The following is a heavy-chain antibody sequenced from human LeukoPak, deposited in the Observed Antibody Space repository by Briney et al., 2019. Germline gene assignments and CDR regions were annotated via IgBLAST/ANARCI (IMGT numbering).Heavy chain of an antibody. J-gene: IGHJ4*02. Sequence: PGGSLRLSCAAPQITFSSYGMHWVRQAPGKGLEWVAFIRYDGSYKYYADSVKGRFTISRDNSKNTLYLQMNSLRAEDTAVYYCAKGTHFWSGPTQLDYWGQGTLVTVSS. CDR3: AKGTHFWSGPTQLDY. CDR2: IRYDGSYK. CDR1: QITFSSYG. D-gene: IGHD3-3*02. V-gene: IGHV3-30*02.